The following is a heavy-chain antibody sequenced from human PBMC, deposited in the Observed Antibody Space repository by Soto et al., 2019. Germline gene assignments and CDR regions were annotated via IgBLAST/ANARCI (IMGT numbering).Heavy chain of an antibody. D-gene: IGHD2-15*01. CDR1: GFTFNTYP. CDR2: ISTSGGST. V-gene: IGHV3-23*01. CDR3: AKLVSRGGTRRPIAYFDY. Sequence: EVQLLDSGGGLVRPGGSLRLSCAASGFTFNTYPMSWVRQAPGKGLEWVSAISTSGGSTYYADSVKGRFTISRDNSKNTGLLQMNSLRAEDTAVYYCAKLVSRGGTRRPIAYFDYWGQGTLVTVSS. J-gene: IGHJ4*02.